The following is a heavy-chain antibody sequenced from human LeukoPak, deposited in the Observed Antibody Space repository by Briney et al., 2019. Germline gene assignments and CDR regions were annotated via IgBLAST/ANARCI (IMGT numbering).Heavy chain of an antibody. Sequence: GGSLRLSCAASGFIFYNYAMSWVRQAPGKGLEWVSVIGVSGGTTYYADSVKGRFTISRDNSKNTLYLEINSLRAEDTAVYYCSPLGSGVDYWGQGTLVTVTS. CDR1: GFIFYNYA. V-gene: IGHV3-23*01. CDR2: IGVSGGTT. J-gene: IGHJ4*02. D-gene: IGHD6-19*01. CDR3: SPLGSGVDY.